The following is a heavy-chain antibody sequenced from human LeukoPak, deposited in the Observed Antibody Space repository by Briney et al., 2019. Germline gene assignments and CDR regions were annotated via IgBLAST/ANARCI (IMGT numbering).Heavy chain of an antibody. CDR3: ARLNDILTGPFDY. V-gene: IGHV5-51*01. D-gene: IGHD3-9*01. CDR1: GYSFTSFW. Sequence: GESLKISCKGSGYSFTSFWIGWVRQMPGKGLEWTGNIDPSDSDTRHSPSFQGQVTISVDKSISTAYLQWSSLKASDTAIYYCARLNDILTGPFDYWGQGTLVTVSS. CDR2: IDPSDSDT. J-gene: IGHJ4*02.